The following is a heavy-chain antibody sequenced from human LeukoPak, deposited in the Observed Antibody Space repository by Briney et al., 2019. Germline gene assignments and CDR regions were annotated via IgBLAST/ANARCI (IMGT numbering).Heavy chain of an antibody. V-gene: IGHV4-34*01. D-gene: IGHD2-15*01. J-gene: IGHJ6*04. CDR2: INHSGST. Sequence: SETLSLTCAVYGGSFSGYYWSWIRQPPGKGLEWIGEINHSGSTKYNPSLKSRVTISVDTSKNQFSLKLSSVTAADTAVYYCARDNFRYCSGGSCFLNPTTSYGMDVWGKGTTVTVSS. CDR1: GGSFSGYY. CDR3: ARDNFRYCSGGSCFLNPTTSYGMDV.